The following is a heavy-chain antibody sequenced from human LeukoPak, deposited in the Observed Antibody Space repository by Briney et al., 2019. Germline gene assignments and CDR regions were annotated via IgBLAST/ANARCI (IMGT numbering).Heavy chain of an antibody. CDR2: ISYDGSNK. D-gene: IGHD3-10*01. CDR3: ARWGKSTMVRGEDFDY. Sequence: GGSLRLPCAASGFTFSSYAMNWVRQAPGKGLEWVAVISYDGSNKYYADSVKGRFTISRDNSKNTLYLQMNSLRAEDTAVYYCARWGKSTMVRGEDFDYWGQGTLVTVSS. CDR1: GFTFSSYA. V-gene: IGHV3-30*04. J-gene: IGHJ4*02.